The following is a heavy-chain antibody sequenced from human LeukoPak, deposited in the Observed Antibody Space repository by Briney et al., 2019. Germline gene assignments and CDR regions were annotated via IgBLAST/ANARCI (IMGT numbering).Heavy chain of an antibody. D-gene: IGHD2-21*01. CDR2: ISYDGSNK. CDR1: GFTFNNYG. J-gene: IGHJ4*02. CDR3: GRVPYMWCGGEGYYFDY. V-gene: IGHV3-30*03. Sequence: GGSLRLSCTASGFTFNNYGMHWVRQAPGKGLEWVAVISYDGSNKYYADSVKGRFTISRDNSKNTLYLQMNSLRADDAAVYYCGRVPYMWCGGEGYYFDYWGQGTLVTVSS.